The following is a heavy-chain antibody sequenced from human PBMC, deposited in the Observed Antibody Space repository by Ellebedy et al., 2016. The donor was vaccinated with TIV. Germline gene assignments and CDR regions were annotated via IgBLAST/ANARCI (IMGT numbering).Heavy chain of an antibody. J-gene: IGHJ6*02. CDR1: GGAITTSSYY. CDR2: IYYTGST. CDR3: ARPNSYNSYGMDV. Sequence: SETLSLXXNVSGGAITTSSYYWAWIRQPPGKGLEWIGSIYYTGSTYHNPSLKSRFTISADSSKNQFSLKVSSVTAADTAVYYCARPNSYNSYGMDVWGPGTTVTVS. V-gene: IGHV4-39*01. D-gene: IGHD2/OR15-2a*01.